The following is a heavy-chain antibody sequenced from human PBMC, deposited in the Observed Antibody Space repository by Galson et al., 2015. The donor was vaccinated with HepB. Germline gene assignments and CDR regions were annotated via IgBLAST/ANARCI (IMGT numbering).Heavy chain of an antibody. CDR1: GFTLSSYW. D-gene: IGHD3-10*01. J-gene: IGHJ4*02. CDR2: LHRDGTGT. Sequence: SLRLSCAASGFTLSSYWMHWVRQAPGKGLVWVSRLHRDGTGTTYGDSVKGRFAISRDNAKATLYLQMNSLRAEDTAVYYCARGGTDYSLDHWGQGTLVTVSS. CDR3: ARGGTDYSLDH. V-gene: IGHV3-74*01.